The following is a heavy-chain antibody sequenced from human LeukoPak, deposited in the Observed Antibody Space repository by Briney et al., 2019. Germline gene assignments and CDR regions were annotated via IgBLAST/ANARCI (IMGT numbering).Heavy chain of an antibody. J-gene: IGHJ4*02. CDR3: VKGRRRGYAYGALES. Sequence: GGSLRLSCAASGFTFDYYTMYWVRQGPEKGLEWVSLISMDGVNTFYADSVKGRFTISRDNNKDSLYLQMNGLRTDDTGLYYCVKGRRRGYAYGALESWGQGTLVTVSS. CDR1: GFTFDYYT. D-gene: IGHD5-18*01. CDR2: ISMDGVNT. V-gene: IGHV3-43*01.